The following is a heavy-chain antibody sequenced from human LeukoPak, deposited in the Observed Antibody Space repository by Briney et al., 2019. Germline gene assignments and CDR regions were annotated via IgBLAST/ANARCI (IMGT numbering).Heavy chain of an antibody. CDR3: ATAHRATVTTSYYYYYMDV. Sequence: PGGSLRLSCAASGFTFDDYGMSWVRQAPGKGLELVSGINWNGGSTGYADSVKGRFTISRDNAKNSLYLQMNSLRAEDTAFYYCATAHRATVTTSYYYYYMDVWGKGTTVTVSS. J-gene: IGHJ6*03. V-gene: IGHV3-20*04. CDR1: GFTFDDYG. D-gene: IGHD4-17*01. CDR2: INWNGGST.